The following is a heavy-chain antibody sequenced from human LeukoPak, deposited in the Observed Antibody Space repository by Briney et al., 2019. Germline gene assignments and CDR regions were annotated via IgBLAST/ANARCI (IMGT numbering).Heavy chain of an antibody. CDR3: ARVRAAAAVDY. Sequence: ASVKVSCKASGYTFTGYYMHWVRQAPGQGLEWMGWINPSSGGTNYAQKFQGRVTMTRDTSISTAYMELSGLRSDDTAVYYCARVRAAAAVDYWGQGTLVTVSS. J-gene: IGHJ4*02. CDR2: INPSSGGT. V-gene: IGHV1-2*02. CDR1: GYTFTGYY. D-gene: IGHD6-13*01.